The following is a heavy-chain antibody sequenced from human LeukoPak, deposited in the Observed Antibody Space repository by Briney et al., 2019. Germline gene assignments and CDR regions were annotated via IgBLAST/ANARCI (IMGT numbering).Heavy chain of an antibody. CDR1: GFTFSSYA. D-gene: IGHD3-22*01. Sequence: GGSLRLSCAASGFTFSSYAMHWVRQAPGKGLEWVAVISYDGSNKYYADSVKGRFTISRDNSKNTLYLQMNSLRAEDTAVYYCAREGMEDSNGYYHFALYYFDYWGQGTLVTVSS. V-gene: IGHV3-30-3*01. CDR3: AREGMEDSNGYYHFALYYFDY. J-gene: IGHJ4*02. CDR2: ISYDGSNK.